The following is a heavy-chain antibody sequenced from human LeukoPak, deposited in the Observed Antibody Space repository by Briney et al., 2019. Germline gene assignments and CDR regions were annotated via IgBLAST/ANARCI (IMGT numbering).Heavy chain of an antibody. D-gene: IGHD3-3*01. CDR1: GYSISSGYY. CDR2: IDHSGGT. Sequence: PSETLSLTCTVSGYSISSGYYWGWIRQPPGKGLEWIGSIDHSGGTYYNPSLKSRVTISVDTSKNQFSLKLSSVTAADTAVYYCARVGIFGVVTPNWFDPWGQGTLVTVSS. V-gene: IGHV4-38-2*02. J-gene: IGHJ5*02. CDR3: ARVGIFGVVTPNWFDP.